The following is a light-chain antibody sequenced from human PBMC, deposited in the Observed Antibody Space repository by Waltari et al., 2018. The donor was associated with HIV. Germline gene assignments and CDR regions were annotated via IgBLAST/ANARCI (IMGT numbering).Light chain of an antibody. CDR2: VNSDGSH. CDR3: QTWTSGIVL. Sequence: QLVLTQSPSASASLRASVKHTCTLRSGHINYAIAWHQHRPEKGPRYLMRVNSDGSHIKGDGIPGRFSGSSSGAVRYLIISSLQAEDEADYYCQTWTSGIVLFGGGTELIVL. V-gene: IGLV4-69*01. J-gene: IGLJ2*01. CDR1: SGHINYA.